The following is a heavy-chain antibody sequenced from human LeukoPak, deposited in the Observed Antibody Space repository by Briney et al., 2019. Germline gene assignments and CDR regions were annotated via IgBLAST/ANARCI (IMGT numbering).Heavy chain of an antibody. CDR1: GGSISSISNY. CDR3: ARASGDQRYYYYYLDV. Sequence: SETLSLTCTVSGGSISSISNYWGWIRQPPGKGLEWGGSNYYSGTTDYNPSLKSRVTISVDTSMNHFSLKLSSVTAADTAVYYCARASGDQRYYYYYLDVWGKGTTVTVSS. CDR2: NYYSGTT. V-gene: IGHV4-39*02. J-gene: IGHJ6*03. D-gene: IGHD2-2*01.